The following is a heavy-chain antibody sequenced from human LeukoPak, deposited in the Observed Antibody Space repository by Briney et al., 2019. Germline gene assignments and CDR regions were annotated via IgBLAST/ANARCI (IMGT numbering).Heavy chain of an antibody. Sequence: PGGSLRLSCAASEFTFSTYSMNWVRQAPGKGLEWVSSISSGSTYIYYADSVKGRFTISRDNAKNSLYLQMNNLRAEDTAIYYCAKAANYDILTGYYLDYWGQGTLVTVSS. CDR2: ISSGSTYI. J-gene: IGHJ4*02. CDR1: EFTFSTYS. D-gene: IGHD3-9*01. V-gene: IGHV3-21*04. CDR3: AKAANYDILTGYYLDY.